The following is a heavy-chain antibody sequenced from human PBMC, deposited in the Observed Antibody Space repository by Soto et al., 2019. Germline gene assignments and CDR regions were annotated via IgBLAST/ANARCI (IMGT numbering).Heavy chain of an antibody. CDR2: IYYSGST. V-gene: IGHV4-61*01. J-gene: IGHJ4*02. CDR3: ARGDYGDHFDN. Sequence: QVQLQESGPGLVKPSETLSLTCTVSGGSVSSGRYYWSWIRQPPGKRLEWIGFIYYSGSTNYNPSLKSRVAISVDTSKNQFSLKLSSVTAADTAVYYCARGDYGDHFDNWGQGTLVTVSS. D-gene: IGHD4-17*01. CDR1: GGSVSSGRYY.